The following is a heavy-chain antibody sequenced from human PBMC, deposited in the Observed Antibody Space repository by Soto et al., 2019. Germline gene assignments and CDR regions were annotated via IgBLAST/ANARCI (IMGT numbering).Heavy chain of an antibody. CDR3: ATGGYCTSTSCYNFFDY. Sequence: DSLKVCYKGSEDRCTNYCVGWVSQMPGKGLEWMGIIYPGDSDTRYSPSFQGQVTISSDKSISTAYLQWSSLKASDTAMYYCATGGYCTSTSCYNFFDYCGQGTLVTVS. D-gene: IGHD2-2*02. CDR2: IYPGDSDT. V-gene: IGHV5-51*01. J-gene: IGHJ4*02. CDR1: EDRCTNYC.